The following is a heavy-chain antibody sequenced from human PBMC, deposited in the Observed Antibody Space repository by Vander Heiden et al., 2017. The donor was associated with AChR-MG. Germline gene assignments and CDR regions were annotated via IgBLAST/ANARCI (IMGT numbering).Heavy chain of an antibody. Sequence: EVQLLESGGGLVQPGGSLRRSCAASGFSFSSYAMSWVRQAPGKGLEWVSGISSSGGDTPYADSVKGRFTIFRDNSKNTLYLQMKSLRAEDTAVYYCAKKNPGVAPFDYWVQGTLVTVSS. V-gene: IGHV3-23*01. CDR2: ISSSGGDT. D-gene: IGHD3-3*01. J-gene: IGHJ4*02. CDR3: AKKNPGVAPFDY. CDR1: GFSFSSYA.